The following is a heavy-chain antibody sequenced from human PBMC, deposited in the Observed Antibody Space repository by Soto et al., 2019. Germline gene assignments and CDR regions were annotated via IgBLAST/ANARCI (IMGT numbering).Heavy chain of an antibody. V-gene: IGHV3-30*18. CDR2: ISYDGSNK. J-gene: IGHJ4*02. Sequence: QVQLVESGGGVVQPGRSLRLSCAASGFTFSSYGMHWVRQAPGKGLEWVAVISYDGSNKYYADSVKGRFTISRDNSKNTLYLQMNSLRAEDTAVYYCAKGGPGDPTDYWGQGTLVTVSS. CDR3: AKGGPGDPTDY. D-gene: IGHD3-16*01. CDR1: GFTFSSYG.